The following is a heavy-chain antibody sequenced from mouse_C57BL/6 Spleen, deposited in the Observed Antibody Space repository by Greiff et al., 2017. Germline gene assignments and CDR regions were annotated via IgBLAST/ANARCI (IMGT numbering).Heavy chain of an antibody. CDR2: ISSGGDSI. CDR1: GFTFSSYA. J-gene: IGHJ2*01. V-gene: IGHV5-9-1*02. CDR3: TRRSGSYYLDY. Sequence: EVQLVESGEGLVKPGGSLTLSCAASGFTFSSYAMSWVRQTPEKRLAWVAYISSGGDSIYYAATVKGRFTISRDNARNPLYLQMSSLKSEDTAMYYCTRRSGSYYLDYWGQGTTLTVSS.